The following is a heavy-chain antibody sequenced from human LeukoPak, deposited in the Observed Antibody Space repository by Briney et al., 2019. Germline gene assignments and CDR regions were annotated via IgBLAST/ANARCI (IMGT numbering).Heavy chain of an antibody. V-gene: IGHV1-2*02. CDR2: INPNSGGT. J-gene: IGHJ4*02. CDR1: GYTFTGYY. D-gene: IGHD5-24*01. Sequence: GSVKVSCKASGYTFTGYYMHWVRQAPGQGLEWMGWINPNSGGTNYAQKFQGRVTMTRDTSISTAYMELSRLRSDDTAVNYCARDRQEMATISSDYWGQGTLVTVSS. CDR3: ARDRQEMATISSDY.